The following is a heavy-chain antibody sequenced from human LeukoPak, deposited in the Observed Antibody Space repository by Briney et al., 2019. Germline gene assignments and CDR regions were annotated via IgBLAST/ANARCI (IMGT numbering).Heavy chain of an antibody. CDR1: GGSINTHY. Sequence: PSETLSLTCTVSGGSINTHYWGWIRQPPGKGLEWIGYVDSSDSTHYSHYNPSLKSRVSISADMSKNQFSLNMYSVTTADTAVYYCARLSAAASHPWGQGTLVTVSS. J-gene: IGHJ5*02. V-gene: IGHV4-4*09. CDR3: ARLSAAASHP. D-gene: IGHD6-13*01. CDR2: VDSSDSTHYS.